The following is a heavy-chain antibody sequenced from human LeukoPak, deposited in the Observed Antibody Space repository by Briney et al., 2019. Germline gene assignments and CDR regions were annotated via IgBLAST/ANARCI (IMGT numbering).Heavy chain of an antibody. CDR2: IIPIFGTA. D-gene: IGHD5-24*01. V-gene: IGHV1-69*05. Sequence: SVKVSCKASGGTFSSYAITWVRQAPGQGLEWMGGIIPIFGTANYAQKFQGRVTITTDESTSTAYMELSSLRSDDTAVYYCARDGYNWGFDYWGQGTLVTISS. CDR3: ARDGYNWGFDY. CDR1: GGTFSSYA. J-gene: IGHJ4*02.